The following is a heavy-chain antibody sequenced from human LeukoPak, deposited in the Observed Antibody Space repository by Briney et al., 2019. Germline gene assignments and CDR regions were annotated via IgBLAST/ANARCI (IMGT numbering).Heavy chain of an antibody. D-gene: IGHD4-17*01. J-gene: IGHJ4*02. Sequence: GGSLRLSCAASGFTFSSYAMSWVRQAPGKGLEWVSIISGSGGSTYYADSVKGRFTIPRDNSKNTLVLQMNSLRAEDTAVYYCAKSVESAVTTNPYFDYWGQGTLVTVSS. CDR3: AKSVESAVTTNPYFDY. CDR1: GFTFSSYA. V-gene: IGHV3-23*01. CDR2: ISGSGGST.